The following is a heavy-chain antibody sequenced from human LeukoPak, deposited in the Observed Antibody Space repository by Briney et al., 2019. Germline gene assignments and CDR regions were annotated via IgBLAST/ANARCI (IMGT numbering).Heavy chain of an antibody. CDR3: ASASGSSWYYFDY. V-gene: IGHV4-34*01. CDR2: INHSGST. D-gene: IGHD6-13*01. J-gene: IGHJ4*02. Sequence: SETLSLTCAVYGGSFSGYYWSWIRQPPGKGLEWIGEINHSGSTNYNPSLKSRVTISVDTSKNQFSLKLSSVTAADTAVYYCASASGSSWYYFDYWGQGTLATVSS. CDR1: GGSFSGYY.